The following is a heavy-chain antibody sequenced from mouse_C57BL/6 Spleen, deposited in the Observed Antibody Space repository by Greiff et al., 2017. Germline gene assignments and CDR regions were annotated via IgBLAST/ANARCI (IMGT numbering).Heavy chain of an antibody. CDR1: GFTFTDYY. CDR3: ARIASHYYGSSSWYFDV. CDR2: IRNKANGYTT. J-gene: IGHJ1*03. V-gene: IGHV7-3*01. D-gene: IGHD1-1*01. Sequence: EVKVVESGGGLVQPGGSLSLSCAASGFTFTDYYMSWVRQPPGKALEWLGFIRNKANGYTTEYSASVKGRFTISRDNSQSILYLQMNALRAEDSATYYCARIASHYYGSSSWYFDVWGTGTTVTVSS.